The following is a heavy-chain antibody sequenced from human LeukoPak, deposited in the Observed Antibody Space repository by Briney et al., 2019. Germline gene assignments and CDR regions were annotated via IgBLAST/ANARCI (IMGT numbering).Heavy chain of an antibody. CDR3: ARESYNWNTRAFDY. Sequence: SETLSLTCTVSGGSISSHYWSWIRQPPGMGLEWIGYIYYSGSTNYNPSLKSRVTISVDTSKNQFSLKLSSVTAADTAVYYCARESYNWNTRAFDYWGQGTLVTVSS. V-gene: IGHV4-59*11. CDR2: IYYSGST. CDR1: GGSISSHY. J-gene: IGHJ4*02. D-gene: IGHD1-1*01.